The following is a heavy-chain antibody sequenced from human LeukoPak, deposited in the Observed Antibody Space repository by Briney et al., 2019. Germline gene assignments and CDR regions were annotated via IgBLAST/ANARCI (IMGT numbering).Heavy chain of an antibody. J-gene: IGHJ4*02. D-gene: IGHD3-9*01. Sequence: GGSLRLSCAASGFTFSNYAMNWVRQAPGKGLEWVSVISDLGASTYYADSVKGRFTISRDNSKNTLYLQINSLRAEDTAVYYCAKWGDYDVLTGYYVSDYWGQGTLVTVSS. CDR1: GFTFSNYA. CDR3: AKWGDYDVLTGYYVSDY. V-gene: IGHV3-23*01. CDR2: ISDLGAST.